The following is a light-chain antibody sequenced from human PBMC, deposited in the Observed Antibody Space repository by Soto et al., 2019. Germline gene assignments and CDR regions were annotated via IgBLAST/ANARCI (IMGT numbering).Light chain of an antibody. CDR1: QDIATY. J-gene: IGKJ1*01. CDR2: DAS. V-gene: IGKV1-33*01. Sequence: DIQMTQSPSSLSASVGNRVTITCQASQDIATYLNWYQQKPGKAPNLLIYDASNLETGVPSRFSGGGSGTHFTFTISKLQPEDIATYYCQQYDNLPPTWTFGQGTEVEIE. CDR3: QQYDNLPPTWT.